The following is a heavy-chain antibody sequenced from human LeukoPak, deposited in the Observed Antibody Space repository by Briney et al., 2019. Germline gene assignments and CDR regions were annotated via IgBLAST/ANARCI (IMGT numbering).Heavy chain of an antibody. CDR1: GGSISSSNYY. CDR2: IYSSGST. J-gene: IGHJ4*02. CDR3: ARDEGRIAAAGLFDY. V-gene: IGHV4-39*07. Sequence: SETLSLTCTVSGGSISSSNYYWGWIRQPPGKGLEWIGSIYSSGSTYYNPSLKSRVTISVDTSKNQFSLKLSSVTAADTAVYYCARDEGRIAAAGLFDYWGQGTLVTVSS. D-gene: IGHD6-13*01.